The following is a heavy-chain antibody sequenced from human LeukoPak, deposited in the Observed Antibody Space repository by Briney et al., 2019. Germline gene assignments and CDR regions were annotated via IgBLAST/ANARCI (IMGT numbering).Heavy chain of an antibody. CDR2: IDPGDSYT. CDR1: GYSFTRYW. D-gene: IGHD6-19*01. J-gene: IGHJ4*02. V-gene: IGHV5-10-1*01. CDR3: ARHYSSGSDFDY. Sequence: GESLKISCQGSGYSFTRYWISGVRQMPGKGLEWMGRIDPGDSYTNYSPSFQGHVTISADKSISTAYLQWSSLKASDTAMYYCARHYSSGSDFDYWGQGTLVTVSS.